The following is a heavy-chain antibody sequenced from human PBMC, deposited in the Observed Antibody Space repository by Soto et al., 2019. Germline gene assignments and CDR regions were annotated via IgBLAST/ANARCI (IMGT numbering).Heavy chain of an antibody. CDR1: GGTFSSYA. CDR3: ARGMATWFGYYYYGMDV. J-gene: IGHJ6*02. CDR2: IIPIFGTA. D-gene: IGHD3-16*01. V-gene: IGHV1-69*01. Sequence: QVQLVQSGAEVQKPGSSVKVSCKASGGTFSSYAISWVRQAPGQGLEWMGGIIPIFGTANYAQKFQGRVTITADESTSTAYMELSSLRSEDTAVYYCARGMATWFGYYYYGMDVWGQGTTVTVSS.